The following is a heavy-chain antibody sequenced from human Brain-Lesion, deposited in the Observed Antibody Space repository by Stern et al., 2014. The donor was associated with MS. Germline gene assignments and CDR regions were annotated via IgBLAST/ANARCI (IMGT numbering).Heavy chain of an antibody. V-gene: IGHV4-39*02. CDR1: GGSIGRRSYY. CDR2: IFYTGST. CDR3: ARGAGVFDS. J-gene: IGHJ4*02. D-gene: IGHD6-19*01. Sequence: VQLVQSGPGLVKPSETLSLTCTVSGGSIGRRSYYWGWIRQPPGKGLEWIGNIFYTGSTFYDPSLKSRVTISVATSHNHFSLSLTSVTAADTAVYYCARGAGVFDSWGQGTLVTVSP.